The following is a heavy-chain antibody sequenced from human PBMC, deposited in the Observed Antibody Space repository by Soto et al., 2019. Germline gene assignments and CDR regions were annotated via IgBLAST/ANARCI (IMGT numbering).Heavy chain of an antibody. CDR3: ARDRYSYGDKTFDY. J-gene: IGHJ4*02. CDR2: ISYDGSNK. Sequence: GGSLRLSCAASGFTFSSYAMHWVRQAPGKGLEWVAVISYDGSNKYYADSVKGRFTISRDNSKNTLYLQMNSLRAEDTAVYYCARDRYSYGDKTFDYWGQGPLVTVSS. V-gene: IGHV3-30-3*01. CDR1: GFTFSSYA. D-gene: IGHD4-17*01.